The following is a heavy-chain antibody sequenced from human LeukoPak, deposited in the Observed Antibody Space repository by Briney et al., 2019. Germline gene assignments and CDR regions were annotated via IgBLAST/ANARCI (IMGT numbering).Heavy chain of an antibody. CDR1: GGSSSGYY. D-gene: IGHD3-3*01. CDR3: ARKRIRFSPNWFDP. V-gene: IGHV4-34*01. Sequence: YPSETLSLTCAVYGGSSSGYYWSWIRQPPGKGLEWIGEINHSGSTNYNPSLKSRVTISVDTSKNQFSLKLSSVTAADTAVYYCARKRIRFSPNWFDPWGQGTLVTVSS. J-gene: IGHJ5*02. CDR2: INHSGST.